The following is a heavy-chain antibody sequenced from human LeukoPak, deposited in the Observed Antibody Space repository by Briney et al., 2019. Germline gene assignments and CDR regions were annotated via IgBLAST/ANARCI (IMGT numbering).Heavy chain of an antibody. CDR3: AKVLIWTYGSGNYYKGAFDI. V-gene: IGHV3-23*01. CDR2: ISDSGGRI. CDR1: GLTFNSYA. Sequence: GGSLRLSCAVSGLTFNSYAMTWVRQAPGKGLEWVSVISDSGGRIYYADSVKGRFTISRDNSKNTLYLHMNSLRAEDTAVYYCAKVLIWTYGSGNYYKGAFDIWGQGTMVTVFS. D-gene: IGHD3-10*01. J-gene: IGHJ3*02.